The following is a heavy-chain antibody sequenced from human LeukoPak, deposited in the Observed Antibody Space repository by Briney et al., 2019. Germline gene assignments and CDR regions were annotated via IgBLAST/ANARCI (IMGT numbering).Heavy chain of an antibody. CDR3: AREMGY. Sequence: GGTLRLSCAASGFTFSSYSMNWVRQAPGKGLEWVSYISSYSGTISYADSVKGRFAISRDNAKNSLYLQMNSLRDEDTAIYYCAREMGYWGQGTLVTVSS. J-gene: IGHJ4*02. CDR1: GFTFSSYS. CDR2: ISSYSGTI. V-gene: IGHV3-48*02. D-gene: IGHD5-24*01.